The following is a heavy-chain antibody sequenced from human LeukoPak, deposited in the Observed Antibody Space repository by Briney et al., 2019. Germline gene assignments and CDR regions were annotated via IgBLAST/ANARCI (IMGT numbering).Heavy chain of an antibody. V-gene: IGHV4-34*01. D-gene: IGHD1-26*01. Sequence: SETLSLTCAVYGGSFSGSYWSWLRQPPGKGLEWIGEINHSGSTNYNPSLKSRVTISVDTPKNQFSLTLSSVTAADTAVYYCARGKWELPFYYYYMDVWGKGTTVTVSS. CDR2: INHSGST. J-gene: IGHJ6*03. CDR1: GGSFSGSY. CDR3: ARGKWELPFYYYYMDV.